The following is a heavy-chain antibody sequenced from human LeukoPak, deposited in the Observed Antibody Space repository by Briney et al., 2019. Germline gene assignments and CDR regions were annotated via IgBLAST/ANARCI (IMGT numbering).Heavy chain of an antibody. CDR1: GGSISSYY. J-gene: IGHJ4*02. Sequence: SETLSLTCTVSGGSISSYYWSWIRQPPGKGLEWIGYIYYSGSTNYNPSLKSRVTISVDTSKNQFSLKLSSVTAADTAVHYCARGGYDILTGYYISDYWGQGTLVTVSS. CDR3: ARGGYDILTGYYISDY. V-gene: IGHV4-59*08. D-gene: IGHD3-9*01. CDR2: IYYSGST.